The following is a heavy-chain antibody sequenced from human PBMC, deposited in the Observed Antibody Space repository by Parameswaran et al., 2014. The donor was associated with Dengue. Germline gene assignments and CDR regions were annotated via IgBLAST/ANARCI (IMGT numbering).Heavy chain of an antibody. Sequence: ASETLSLTCTVSGGSISSYYWSWIRQPPGKGLEWIGYIYYSGSTNYNPSLKSRVTISVDTSKNQFSLKLSSVTAADTAVYYCARVVGQRRGITMVRGVTVFDYWGQEPWSPSPQ. CDR2: IYYSGST. J-gene: IGHJ4*01. D-gene: IGHD3-10*01. CDR3: ARVVGQRRGITMVRGVTVFDY. V-gene: IGHV4-59*13. CDR1: GGSISSYY.